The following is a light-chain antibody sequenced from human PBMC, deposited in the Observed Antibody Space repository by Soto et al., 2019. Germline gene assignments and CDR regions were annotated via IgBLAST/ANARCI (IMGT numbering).Light chain of an antibody. J-gene: IGKJ2*01. Sequence: DIQMTQSPSSLSASVGDRVTITCRASEGVSGYLLWYQQRQGIAPKLLIYAASNLLSGVPSRFSGSGSRANFTLAITSLQPEDFATYYCQQSYRTPHTFGQGTKLETK. V-gene: IGKV1-39*01. CDR2: AAS. CDR1: EGVSGY. CDR3: QQSYRTPHT.